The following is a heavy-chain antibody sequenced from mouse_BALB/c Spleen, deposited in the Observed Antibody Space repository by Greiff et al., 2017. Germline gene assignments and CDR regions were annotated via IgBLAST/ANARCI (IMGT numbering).Heavy chain of an antibody. CDR2: IDPENGDT. CDR1: GFNIKDYY. Sequence: VHVKQSGAELVRPGASVKLSCTASGFNIKDYYMHWVKQRPEQGLEWIGWIDPENGDTEYAPKFQGKATMTADTSSNTAYLQLSSLTSEDTAVYYCNAEAYWGQGTLVTVSA. V-gene: IGHV14-4*02. CDR3: NAEAY. J-gene: IGHJ3*01.